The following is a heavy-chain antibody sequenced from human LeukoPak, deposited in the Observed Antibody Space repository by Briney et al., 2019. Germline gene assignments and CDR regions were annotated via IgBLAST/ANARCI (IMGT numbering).Heavy chain of an antibody. Sequence: GGSLRLSCAASGFTFSSYAMSWVRQAPGKGLEWVSYISSSGSTTYYTESVRGRFTISRDNAKNSLYLQMNSLRAEDTAVYYCARAQYYDSSGYYRKGYFDYWGQGTLVTVSS. J-gene: IGHJ4*02. CDR2: ISSSGSTT. CDR3: ARAQYYDSSGYYRKGYFDY. D-gene: IGHD3-22*01. CDR1: GFTFSSYA. V-gene: IGHV3-48*01.